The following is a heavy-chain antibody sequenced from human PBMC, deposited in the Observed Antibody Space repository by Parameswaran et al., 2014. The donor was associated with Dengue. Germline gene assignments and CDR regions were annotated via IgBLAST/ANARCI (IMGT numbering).Heavy chain of an antibody. V-gene: IGHV4-39*01. Sequence: WIRQPPGKGPEWIGLIHHNGRTSYNPSLRSRVSMSLDTSKSQFSLKLRSVTAADTAVYYCAKHTSGTMECVWGQGTTVTVSS. CDR2: IHHNGRT. CDR3: AKHTSGTMECV. J-gene: IGHJ6*02. D-gene: IGHD1-1*01.